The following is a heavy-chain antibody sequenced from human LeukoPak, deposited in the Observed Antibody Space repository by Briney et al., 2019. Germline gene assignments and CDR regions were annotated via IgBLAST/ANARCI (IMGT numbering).Heavy chain of an antibody. V-gene: IGHV4-59*12. Sequence: GSLRLSCAASGFIFSSYSMNWIRQPPGKGLEWIGYIYYSGSTNYNPSLKSRVTISVDTSKNQFSLTLSSVTAADTAVYYCARDPSYSSSWYVPLYYFDYWGQGTLVTVSS. D-gene: IGHD6-13*01. J-gene: IGHJ4*02. CDR1: GFIFSSYS. CDR3: ARDPSYSSSWYVPLYYFDY. CDR2: IYYSGST.